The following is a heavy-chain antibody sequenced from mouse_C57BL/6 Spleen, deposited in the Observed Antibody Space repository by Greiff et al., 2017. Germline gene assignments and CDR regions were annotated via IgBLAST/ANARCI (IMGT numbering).Heavy chain of an antibody. V-gene: IGHV1-64*01. D-gene: IGHD1-1*01. J-gene: IGHJ4*01. CDR1: GYTFTSYW. Sequence: QVQLQQPGAELVKPGASVQLSCKASGYTFTSYWMHWVKQRPGQGLEWIGMIHPNSGSTNYNEKFKSKATLTVDKSSSTAYMQLSSLTSEDSAVYYCARGGYGSSFLYAMDYWGQGTSVTVSA. CDR2: IHPNSGST. CDR3: ARGGYGSSFLYAMDY.